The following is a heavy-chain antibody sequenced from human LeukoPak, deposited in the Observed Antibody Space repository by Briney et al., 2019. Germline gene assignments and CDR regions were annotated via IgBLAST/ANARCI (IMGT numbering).Heavy chain of an antibody. CDR3: ARDLRYYGSGSYYTSTGY. V-gene: IGHV1-18*01. CDR2: ISAYNGNT. J-gene: IGHJ4*02. CDR1: GYTFTSYG. Sequence: ASVKVSCKASGYTFTSYGISLVRQAPGQGLEWMGWISAYNGNTNYAQKLQGRVTMTTDTSTSTAYMELRSLRSDDTAVYYCARDLRYYGSGSYYTSTGYWGQGTLVTVSS. D-gene: IGHD3-10*01.